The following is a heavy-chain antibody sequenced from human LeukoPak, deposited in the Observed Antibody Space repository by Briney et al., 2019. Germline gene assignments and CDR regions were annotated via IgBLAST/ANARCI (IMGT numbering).Heavy chain of an antibody. D-gene: IGHD3-16*02. V-gene: IGHV1-2*06. CDR2: INPNSGGT. J-gene: IGHJ4*02. CDR1: GYTFTGYY. CDR3: ARSVRGDYVWGSYRQGFDY. Sequence: SVKVSCKASGYTFTGYYMHWVRQAPGQGLEWMGRINPNSGGTNYAQKFQGRVTMTRDTSISTAYMELSRLRSDDTAVYYCARSVRGDYVWGSYRQGFDYWGQGTLVTVSS.